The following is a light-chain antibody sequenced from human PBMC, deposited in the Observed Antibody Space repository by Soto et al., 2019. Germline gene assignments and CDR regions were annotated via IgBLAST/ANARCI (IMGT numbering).Light chain of an antibody. Sequence: DIQMTQSPSSLSASVGDRVTITCRASQSISSYLNWYQQKPGKAPKLLIYAASSLQSGVPSRFSGSGSWTDFTLTISSLQPEDFATYYCQQSYSTPYVTFGQGTKVDIK. CDR2: AAS. CDR3: QQSYSTPYVT. V-gene: IGKV1-39*01. J-gene: IGKJ1*01. CDR1: QSISSY.